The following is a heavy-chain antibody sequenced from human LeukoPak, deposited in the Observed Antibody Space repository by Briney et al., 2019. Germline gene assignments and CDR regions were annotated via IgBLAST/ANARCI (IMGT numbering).Heavy chain of an antibody. Sequence: PGGALRLSCAASDFAFSTYGMHWVRQAPGKGLEGVTFISYDGSNKYFADSVKGRFTVSRDNSKNTLYLQMNSLRTEDTAAYYCAKDLDRSSNWSLFDYWGQGTLVTVSS. CDR3: AKDLDRSSNWSLFDY. J-gene: IGHJ4*02. CDR2: ISYDGSNK. V-gene: IGHV3-30*02. D-gene: IGHD6-13*01. CDR1: DFAFSTYG.